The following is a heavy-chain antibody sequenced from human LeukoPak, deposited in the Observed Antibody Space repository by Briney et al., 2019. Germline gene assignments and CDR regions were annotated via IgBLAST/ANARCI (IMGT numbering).Heavy chain of an antibody. V-gene: IGHV1-2*06. J-gene: IGHJ1*01. Sequence: GASVKVSCKASGYTFTGYYMHWVRQAPGQGLEWMGRINPNSGGTNYAQKFQGRVTMTRDTSISTAYMELSRLRSDDTAVYYCATPMVRGEGAYFQHWGQGTLVTVSS. D-gene: IGHD3-10*01. CDR2: INPNSGGT. CDR1: GYTFTGYY. CDR3: ATPMVRGEGAYFQH.